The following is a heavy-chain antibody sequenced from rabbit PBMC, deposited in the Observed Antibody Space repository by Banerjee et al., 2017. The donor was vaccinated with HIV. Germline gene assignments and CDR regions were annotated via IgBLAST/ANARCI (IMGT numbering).Heavy chain of an antibody. J-gene: IGHJ4*01. D-gene: IGHD8-1*01. CDR3: ARMIYYDGSSYYWYFNL. V-gene: IGHV1S40*01. Sequence: YATWAKGGFTISKTSSTTVTLQMTSLTAADTATYFCARMIYYDGSSYYWYFNLWGPGTLVTVS.